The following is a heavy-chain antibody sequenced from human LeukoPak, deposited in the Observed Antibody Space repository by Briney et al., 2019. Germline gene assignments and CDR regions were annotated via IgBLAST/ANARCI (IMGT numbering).Heavy chain of an antibody. V-gene: IGHV3-23*01. J-gene: IGHJ4*02. CDR1: GSTFISYA. Sequence: PGRSLRLSCAASGSTFISYAMSSVRQAPRKRLEWVSAITGSGGSTYYADSVKGRFTISIDNSKNTLYLQMNSLRAEDTAVYYCAKTLEDWGQGTLVTVSS. CDR2: ITGSGGST. CDR3: AKTLED.